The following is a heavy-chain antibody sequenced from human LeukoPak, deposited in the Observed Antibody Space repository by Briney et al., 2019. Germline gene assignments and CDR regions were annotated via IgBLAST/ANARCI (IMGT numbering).Heavy chain of an antibody. Sequence: SETLSLTCTASGGSITNTNYYWAWVRQPPGKGLEWLGNIFYNGGPYFNPSLKSRVAISVDTSKNHFSLRLNSVTAADTAVYYCATYSGTYSAFDIWGLGTLVTVSS. J-gene: IGHJ3*02. CDR2: IFYNGGP. CDR1: GGSITNTNYY. CDR3: ATYSGTYSAFDI. D-gene: IGHD1-26*01. V-gene: IGHV4-39*07.